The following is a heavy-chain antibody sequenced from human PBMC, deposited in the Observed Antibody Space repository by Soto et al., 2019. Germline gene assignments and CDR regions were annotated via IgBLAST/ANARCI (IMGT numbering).Heavy chain of an antibody. CDR2: IWYDGSNK. D-gene: IGHD6-6*01. Sequence: GGSLRLSCAASGFTFSSYGMHWVGQAPGKGLEWVAVIWYDGSNKYYADSVKGRFTISRDNSKNTLYLQMNSLRAEDTAVYYCARESLEYSSSSGFYYYYGMDVWGQGTTVTVSS. CDR1: GFTFSSYG. CDR3: ARESLEYSSSSGFYYYYGMDV. V-gene: IGHV3-33*01. J-gene: IGHJ6*02.